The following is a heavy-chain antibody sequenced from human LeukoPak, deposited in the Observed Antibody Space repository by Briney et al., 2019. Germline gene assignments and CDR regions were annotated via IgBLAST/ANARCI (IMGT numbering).Heavy chain of an antibody. CDR1: GFTFSSYA. V-gene: IGHV3-23*01. J-gene: IGHJ3*02. CDR3: AKSIPRDI. Sequence: GGSLRLSCAASGFTFSSYAMSWVRQAPGKGLEWASGISGSGGSTYFADSVKGRFAISRDNSKNTMYLQMNSLRAEDTAVYYCAKSIPRDIWGQGTMVTVSS. CDR2: ISGSGGST.